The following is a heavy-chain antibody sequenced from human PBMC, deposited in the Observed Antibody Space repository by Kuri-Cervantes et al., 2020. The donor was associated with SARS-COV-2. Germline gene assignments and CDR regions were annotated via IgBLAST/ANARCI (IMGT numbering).Heavy chain of an antibody. CDR3: AKELVGDFDWLLRSTVAPQYYFDY. V-gene: IGHV3-11*01. Sequence: LSLTCTVSGGSISSSSYYWGWIRQPPGKGLEWVSNIGPSGTTKYYADSVKGRFTISRDNSKNTLYLQMNSLRAEDTAVYYCAKELVGDFDWLLRSTVAPQYYFDYWGQGTLVTVSS. D-gene: IGHD3-9*01. CDR1: GGSISSSSYY. J-gene: IGHJ4*02. CDR2: IGPSGTTK.